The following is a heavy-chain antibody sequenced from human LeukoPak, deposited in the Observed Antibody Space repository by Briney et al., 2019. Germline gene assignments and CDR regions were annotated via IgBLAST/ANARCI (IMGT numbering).Heavy chain of an antibody. Sequence: SQTLSLTCAISGDSVSSNSVAWNWIRQSPSRGLEWLGRTYYGSRWYNDYAVSVKSRITIDPETSKNQFSLQLTSVIPEDTAVYYCARDGYNYFDYWGQGTLVTVSS. J-gene: IGHJ4*02. V-gene: IGHV6-1*01. CDR1: GDSVSSNSVA. CDR3: ARDGYNYFDY. CDR2: TYYGSRWYN. D-gene: IGHD5-24*01.